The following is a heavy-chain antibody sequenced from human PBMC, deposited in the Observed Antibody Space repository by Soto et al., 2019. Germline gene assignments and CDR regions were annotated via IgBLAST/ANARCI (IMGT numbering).Heavy chain of an antibody. J-gene: IGHJ6*02. V-gene: IGHV3-53*01. D-gene: IGHD5-18*01. CDR1: GLAVTSNY. CDR3: ARVDTYDYYYSMDV. CDR2: VYSSGTT. Sequence: GGSLRLSCAASGLAVTSNYMSWVRQAPGKGLEWVSIVYSSGTTYYADSVKGRFTFSRDKSKNTIYLQMRNLRAEDTAVYYCARVDTYDYYYSMDVWGQGTTATVSS.